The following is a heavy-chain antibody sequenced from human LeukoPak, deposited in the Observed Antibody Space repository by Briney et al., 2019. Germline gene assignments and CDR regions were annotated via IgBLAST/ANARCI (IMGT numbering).Heavy chain of an antibody. J-gene: IGHJ4*02. CDR3: APSPYDYVWGSYRPDY. CDR2: ISGSGGST. CDR1: GFTFSSYA. V-gene: IGHV3-23*01. Sequence: GGSLRLSCAASGFTFSSYAMSWVRQAPGKGLEWVSAISGSGGSTYYADSVKGRFTISRDNSKNTLYLQMNSLRAEDTAVYYCAPSPYDYVWGSYRPDYWGQGTLVTVSS. D-gene: IGHD3-16*02.